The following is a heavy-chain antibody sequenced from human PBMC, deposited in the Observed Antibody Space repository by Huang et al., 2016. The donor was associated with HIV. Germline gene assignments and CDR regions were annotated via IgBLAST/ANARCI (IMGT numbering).Heavy chain of an antibody. D-gene: IGHD3-16*01. Sequence: QVQLHQWGAGLLKPSETLSLTCAVYGGSFSSYYWNWIRQSPGKGLEWIGQINHRGTTKKTPSLKSRVTMAVDTTKSKFSLKLNAVTAADTAVYYCAREIMISFGGPFDPWGQGTLVTVSS. CDR2: INHRGTT. J-gene: IGHJ5*02. V-gene: IGHV4-34*01. CDR3: AREIMISFGGPFDP. CDR1: GGSFSSYY.